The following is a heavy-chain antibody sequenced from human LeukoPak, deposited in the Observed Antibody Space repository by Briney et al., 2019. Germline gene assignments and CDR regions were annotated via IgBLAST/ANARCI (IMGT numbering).Heavy chain of an antibody. Sequence: GGSLRLSCAASGFTFDDYAMHWVRQAPGKGLEWVSGISWSSGSIGYADSVKGRFTISRDNAKNSLYLQMNSLRAEDTALYYCAKGLYGSGSYYTPFDYWGQGTLVTVSS. D-gene: IGHD3-10*01. CDR1: GFTFDDYA. CDR2: ISWSSGSI. V-gene: IGHV3-9*01. CDR3: AKGLYGSGSYYTPFDY. J-gene: IGHJ4*02.